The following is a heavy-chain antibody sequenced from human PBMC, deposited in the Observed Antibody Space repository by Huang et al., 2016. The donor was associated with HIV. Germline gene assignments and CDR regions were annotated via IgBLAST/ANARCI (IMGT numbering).Heavy chain of an antibody. V-gene: IGHV1-69*10. CDR1: GGSFNSLA. D-gene: IGHD6-13*01. CDR2: IGPLFSVT. J-gene: IGHJ3*02. Sequence: VQLVQSGAEVKRPGTSVKISCKASGGSFNSLAFNWVRQAPGQGLHYMGGIGPLFSVTNYAEKCRGRLTKSADKSTSTVFMELRGLTSEDTAVFFCAREGQTWYGKPIAAFEIWGQGTTVIVSP. CDR3: AREGQTWYGKPIAAFEI.